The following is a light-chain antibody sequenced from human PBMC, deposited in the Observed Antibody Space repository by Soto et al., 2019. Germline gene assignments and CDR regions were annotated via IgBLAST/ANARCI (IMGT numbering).Light chain of an antibody. V-gene: IGKV3-20*01. CDR3: HQYGSSRLT. CDR1: QSVSSSY. Sequence: ELVLTQSPGTLSLSPGERATLSCRASQSVSSSYLAWYQQKPGQAPRLLIYGASSRATGIPDRFSGSGSGTDFTLNISRLETEDFAVYYCHQYGSSRLTFGQGTRLEIK. J-gene: IGKJ5*01. CDR2: GAS.